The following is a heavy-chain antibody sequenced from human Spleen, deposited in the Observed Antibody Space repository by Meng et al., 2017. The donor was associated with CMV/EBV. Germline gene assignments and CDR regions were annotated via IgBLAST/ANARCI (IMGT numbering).Heavy chain of an antibody. CDR3: ATDRGYYDSTGYFDY. CDR2: IHHSGNT. Sequence: SGASVSSGAHYWHWIRQSPGKGLEWIGYIHHSGNTNYNPSLKSRVTVSVDTSKNQFSLKLTSITAADSALYYCATDRGYYDSTGYFDYWGQGSLVTVS. CDR1: GASVSSGAHY. J-gene: IGHJ4*02. D-gene: IGHD3-22*01. V-gene: IGHV4-61*08.